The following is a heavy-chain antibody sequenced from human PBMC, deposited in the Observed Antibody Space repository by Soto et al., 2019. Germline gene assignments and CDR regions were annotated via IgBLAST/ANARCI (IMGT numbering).Heavy chain of an antibody. Sequence: EVQLVEFGGGLVKPGGSLRLSCVASGFTFSSYSMNWVRQAPGKGLEWVSSITSSSSHIYYVDSVKGRFTISRDNAKNSLYLEMNSLRAEDTAVYYCAREDSTGWYLDYWGQGTLVTVSS. CDR1: GFTFSSYS. J-gene: IGHJ4*02. V-gene: IGHV3-21*01. D-gene: IGHD6-19*01. CDR3: AREDSTGWYLDY. CDR2: ITSSSSHI.